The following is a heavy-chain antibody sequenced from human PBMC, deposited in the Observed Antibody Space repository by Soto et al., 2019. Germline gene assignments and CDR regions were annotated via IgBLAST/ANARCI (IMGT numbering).Heavy chain of an antibody. J-gene: IGHJ6*01. Sequence: SETLSLTCTVSGGSISSGDYYWSWIRQPPGKSLEWIGYIYYSGSTDYAPSLKSRVTMSVDTSKNQFSLNLSSVTAADTAVYYCGGDAVKKRDFYYYGMDVWGRGTTVTGSS. CDR1: GGSISSGDYY. V-gene: IGHV4-30-4*01. CDR3: GGDAVKKRDFYYYGMDV. D-gene: IGHD3-16*01. CDR2: IYYSGST.